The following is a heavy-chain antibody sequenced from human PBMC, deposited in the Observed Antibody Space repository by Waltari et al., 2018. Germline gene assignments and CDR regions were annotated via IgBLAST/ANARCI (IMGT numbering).Heavy chain of an antibody. CDR3: ARGRSGGAAI. CDR2: IDHSGST. CDR1: GGPFRGYY. J-gene: IGHJ4*02. V-gene: IGHV4-34*01. D-gene: IGHD2-15*01. Sequence: QVQLQQWGAGLLKPSETLSLTCSVYGGPFRGYYWSWIRQPPGKGLEWIGEIDHSGSTNYNPSLKSRVTISVDTSKNQFSLKLNSVTAADTALYYCARGRSGGAAIWGQGTLVTVSS.